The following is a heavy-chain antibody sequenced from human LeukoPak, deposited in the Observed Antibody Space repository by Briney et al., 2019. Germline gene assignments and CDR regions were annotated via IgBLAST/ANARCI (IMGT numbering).Heavy chain of an antibody. CDR3: AKDVREYSYGLFDY. CDR1: GFTFSSYG. Sequence: GGSLRLSCAASGFTFSSYGMSWVRQAPGKGLEWVSAISGSGGSTYYADSVKGRFTISRDNSKNTLYLQMNSPRAEDTAVYYCAKDVREYSYGLFDYWGQGTLVTVSS. CDR2: ISGSGGST. J-gene: IGHJ4*02. D-gene: IGHD5-18*01. V-gene: IGHV3-23*01.